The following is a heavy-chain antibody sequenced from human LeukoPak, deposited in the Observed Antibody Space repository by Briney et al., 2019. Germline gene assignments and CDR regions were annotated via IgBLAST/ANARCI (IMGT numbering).Heavy chain of an antibody. V-gene: IGHV1-69*05. CDR3: ARQGYSGHSQGAADY. CDR1: GGTFSSYA. Sequence: SVKVSCKASGGTFSSYAISWVRQAPGQGLEWMGGIIPTFGTANYAQKFQGRVTMTTDTSTSTAHMELRSLRSDDTAVYYCARQGYSGHSQGAADYWGQGTLVTVSS. D-gene: IGHD4-23*01. CDR2: IIPTFGTA. J-gene: IGHJ4*02.